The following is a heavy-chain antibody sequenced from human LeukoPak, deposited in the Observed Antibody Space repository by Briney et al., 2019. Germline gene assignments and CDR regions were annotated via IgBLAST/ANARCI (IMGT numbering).Heavy chain of an antibody. CDR1: GFTFSSYA. Sequence: GGSLRLSCAASGFTFSSYAMRWVRQAPGKGLEWVSAISGSGGSTYYADSVKGRFTISRDNSKNTLYLQMNSLRAEDTAVYYCAKAAAKIVVVPAANDYWGQGTLVTVSS. D-gene: IGHD2-2*01. CDR3: AKAAAKIVVVPAANDY. V-gene: IGHV3-23*01. CDR2: ISGSGGST. J-gene: IGHJ4*02.